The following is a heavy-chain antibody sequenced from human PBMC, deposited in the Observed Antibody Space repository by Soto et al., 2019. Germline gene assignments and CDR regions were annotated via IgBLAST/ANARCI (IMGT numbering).Heavy chain of an antibody. Sequence: ASVKVSCKASGYTFTSYEINWVRQATGQGLEYLGWMNPNSGKTAYVQKFQGRVTMTWDTSITTAYMELSSLRSEDTAVYFCARGIKYGAYSRWFDPWSQGTLVTVSS. V-gene: IGHV1-8*01. CDR3: ARGIKYGAYSRWFDP. CDR1: GYTFTSYE. CDR2: MNPNSGKT. D-gene: IGHD4-17*01. J-gene: IGHJ5*02.